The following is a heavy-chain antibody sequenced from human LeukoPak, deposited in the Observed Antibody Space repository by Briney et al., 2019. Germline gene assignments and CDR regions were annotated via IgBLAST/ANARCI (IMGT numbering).Heavy chain of an antibody. CDR3: AELGITMIGGV. Sequence: GGSLRLSCAASGFTFSSYAMNWVRQAPGKGLEWISSISGSGDNTYYADSVKGRFTISRDNSKNTLYLQMNSLRAEDTAVYYCAELGITMIGGVWGKGTTVTISS. CDR1: GFTFSSYA. J-gene: IGHJ6*04. V-gene: IGHV3-23*01. D-gene: IGHD3-10*02. CDR2: ISGSGDNT.